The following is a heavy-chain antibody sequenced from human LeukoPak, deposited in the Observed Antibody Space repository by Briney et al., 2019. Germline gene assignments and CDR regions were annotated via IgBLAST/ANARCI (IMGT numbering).Heavy chain of an antibody. V-gene: IGHV3-23*01. Sequence: GGSLRLSCAASGFTVDSNYLSWVRQAPGKGLEWVSAISNNGGYTYYADSVQGGFTISRDNSKSTLCLQMNSLRAEDTAVYYCAKQLGYCSDGSCYFPYWGQGTLATVSS. CDR1: GFTVDSNY. CDR2: ISNNGGYT. J-gene: IGHJ4*02. CDR3: AKQLGYCSDGSCYFPY. D-gene: IGHD2-15*01.